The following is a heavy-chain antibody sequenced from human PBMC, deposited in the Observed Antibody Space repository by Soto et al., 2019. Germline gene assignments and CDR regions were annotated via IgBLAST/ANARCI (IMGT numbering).Heavy chain of an antibody. CDR2: IVPMFGTS. CDR3: NRGSEYAFWSGYL. V-gene: IGHV1-69*06. J-gene: IGHJ4*02. D-gene: IGHD3-3*01. CDR1: GGTSTRYA. Sequence: QERLVQTGAEVRKPGSSVKVSCKVTGGTSTRYAINWVRQAPGQGLEWMGGIVPMFGTSKYAQKFQGRVTITVDTSTNIAYMELRSLRSEDTAVYYCNRGSEYAFWSGYLWGQGTLVSVSS.